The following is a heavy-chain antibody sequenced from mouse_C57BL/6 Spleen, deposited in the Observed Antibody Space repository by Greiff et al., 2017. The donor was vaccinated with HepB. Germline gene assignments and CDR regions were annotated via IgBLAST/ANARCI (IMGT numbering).Heavy chain of an antibody. J-gene: IGHJ3*01. CDR3: ARSIRDYEAY. V-gene: IGHV1-52*01. CDR1: GYTFTSYW. CDR2: IDPSDSET. Sequence: QVQLQQPGAELVRPGSSVKLSCKASGYTFTSYWMHWVKQRPIQGLEWIGNIDPSDSETHYNQKFKDKATLTVDKSSSTAYMQLSSLTSEDSAVYYWARSIRDYEAYWGQGTLVTVSA. D-gene: IGHD2-4*01.